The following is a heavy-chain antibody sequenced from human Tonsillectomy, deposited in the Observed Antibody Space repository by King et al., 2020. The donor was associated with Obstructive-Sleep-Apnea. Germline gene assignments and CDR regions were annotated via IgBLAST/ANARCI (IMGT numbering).Heavy chain of an antibody. CDR3: ARLSCSGGSCYPLDGFDI. J-gene: IGHJ3*02. CDR2: IYPGDSDT. Sequence: VQLVQSGAEVKKPGESLKISCKGSGYIFTSYWIGWVRQMPGKGLEWMGIIYPGDSDTRYSPSFQGQVTISADKSISTASLQWSSLKASDTAVYYCARLSCSGGSCYPLDGFDIWGQGTMVSVSS. CDR1: GYIFTSYW. D-gene: IGHD2-15*01. V-gene: IGHV5-51*01.